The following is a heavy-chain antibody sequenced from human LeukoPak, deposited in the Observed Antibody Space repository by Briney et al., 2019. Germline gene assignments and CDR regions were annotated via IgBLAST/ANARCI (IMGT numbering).Heavy chain of an antibody. CDR3: ARGPRIAVAGARPYYYYGLDV. Sequence: PGRSLRLSCAASGFTFSSYGMHWVRQAPGKGLVWVSRINGDGSSTTYADSVKGRFTISRDNAKNTLYLQMNSLRAEDTAVYYCARGPRIAVAGARPYYYYGLDVWGQGTTVTVSS. V-gene: IGHV3-74*01. D-gene: IGHD6-19*01. CDR2: INGDGSST. J-gene: IGHJ6*02. CDR1: GFTFSSYG.